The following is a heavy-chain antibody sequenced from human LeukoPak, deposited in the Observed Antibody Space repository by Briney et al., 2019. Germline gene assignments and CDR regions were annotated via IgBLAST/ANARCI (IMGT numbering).Heavy chain of an antibody. CDR3: AKDVSLDWLLYESDY. J-gene: IGHJ4*02. V-gene: IGHV3-23*01. CDR2: ISGSGGST. CDR1: GFTFSSYA. D-gene: IGHD3/OR15-3a*01. Sequence: GGSLRLSCAASGFTFSSYAMSWVRQAPGKGLEWVSAISGSGGSTYYADSVKGRFTISRDNSKNTLYLQMNSLRAEDTAVYYCAKDVSLDWLLYESDYWGQGTLVTVSS.